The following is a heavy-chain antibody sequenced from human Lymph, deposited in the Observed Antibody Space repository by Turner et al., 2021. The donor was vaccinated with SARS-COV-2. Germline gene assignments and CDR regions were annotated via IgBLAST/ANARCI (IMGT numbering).Heavy chain of an antibody. Sequence: EVQLVESGGGLVQPGGSLRLPCAASGFTVSSSYMSWVRQATGKGLEWVSVIYSGGSTYCADSVKGRFTISRDNSKNTLYLQMNSLRAEDTAVYYCARAWGRYSYGFDYWGQGTLVTVSS. J-gene: IGHJ4*02. V-gene: IGHV3-66*01. D-gene: IGHD5-18*01. CDR3: ARAWGRYSYGFDY. CDR2: IYSGGST. CDR1: GFTVSSSY.